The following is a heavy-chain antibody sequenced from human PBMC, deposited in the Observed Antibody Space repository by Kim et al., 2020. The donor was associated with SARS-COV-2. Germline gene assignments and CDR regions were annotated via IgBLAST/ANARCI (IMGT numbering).Heavy chain of an antibody. Sequence: SETLSLTCAVYGGSFSGYYWSWIRQPPGKGLEWIWEINHSGSTNYNPSLKSRVTISVDTSKNQFSLKLSSVTAADTAVYYCASRAGTGIAARRFDYWGQGTLVTVSS. D-gene: IGHD6-6*01. CDR3: ASRAGTGIAARRFDY. J-gene: IGHJ4*02. V-gene: IGHV4-34*01. CDR1: GGSFSGYY. CDR2: INHSGST.